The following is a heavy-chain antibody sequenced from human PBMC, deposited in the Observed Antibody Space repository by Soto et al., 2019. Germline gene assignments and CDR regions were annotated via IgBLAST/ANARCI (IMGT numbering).Heavy chain of an antibody. Sequence: EVQLVESGGGLVQPGRSLRLSCAASGFTFDDYAMHWVRQAPGKGLEWVSGISWNSGSIGYADSVKGRFTISRDNAKNSLYLQMNSLRAEDTALYYCAKDMYSGRNGGCLDDYWGQGTLVTVSS. CDR1: GFTFDDYA. D-gene: IGHD6-19*01. V-gene: IGHV3-9*01. CDR3: AKDMYSGRNGGCLDDY. J-gene: IGHJ4*02. CDR2: ISWNSGSI.